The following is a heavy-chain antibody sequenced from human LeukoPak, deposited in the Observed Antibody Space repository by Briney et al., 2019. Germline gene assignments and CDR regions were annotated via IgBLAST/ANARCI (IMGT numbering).Heavy chain of an antibody. J-gene: IGHJ6*02. CDR1: GFSFSNFA. CDR3: AKDPSIGAPGYYYGMDV. Sequence: GGSLRLSCAASGFSFSNFAMHWVRQAPGKGLEWVAVLTYDGSNEYYGESLKGRFSISRDNSQSTVFLQMNRLRGEDTAVYYCAKDPSIGAPGYYYGMDVWGQGTTVTDSS. V-gene: IGHV3-30*18. D-gene: IGHD4/OR15-4a*01. CDR2: LTYDGSNE.